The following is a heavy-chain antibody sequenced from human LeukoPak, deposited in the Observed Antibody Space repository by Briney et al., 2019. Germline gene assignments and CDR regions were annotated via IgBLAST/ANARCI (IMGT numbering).Heavy chain of an antibody. CDR1: GYTFTSYG. CDR3: AASNIVVVPAATPPSFDY. CDR2: ISAYNGNT. V-gene: IGHV1-18*01. J-gene: IGHJ4*02. D-gene: IGHD2-2*02. Sequence: SVKVSCKASGYTFTSYGISWVRQAPGQGLEWMGWISAYNGNTNYAQKLQGRATMTTDTSTSTAYMELRSLRSDDTAVYYCAASNIVVVPAATPPSFDYWGQGTLVTVSS.